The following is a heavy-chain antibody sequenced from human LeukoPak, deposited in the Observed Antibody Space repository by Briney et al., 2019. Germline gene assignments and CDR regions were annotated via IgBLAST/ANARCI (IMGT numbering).Heavy chain of an antibody. J-gene: IGHJ4*02. CDR3: AKDPISSGYYNGPSDD. CDR2: ISGSGDKT. Sequence: PGGSLRLSCAASGFTFSSYAMSWVRQAPGKGLEPVSGISGSGDKTYYADSVKGRFTISGDNSKNTLYLQMKSLRPEDTATYLCAKDPISSGYYNGPSDDWGQGTLVIVSS. D-gene: IGHD5-12*01. CDR1: GFTFSSYA. V-gene: IGHV3-23*01.